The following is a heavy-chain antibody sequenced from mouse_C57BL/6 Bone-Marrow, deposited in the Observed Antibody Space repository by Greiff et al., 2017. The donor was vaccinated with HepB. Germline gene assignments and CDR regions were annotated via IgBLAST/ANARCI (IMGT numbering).Heavy chain of an antibody. J-gene: IGHJ1*03. D-gene: IGHD1-1*01. CDR3: ARVTTVVEDWYFDV. CDR1: GYTFTSYG. V-gene: IGHV1-81*01. Sequence: VQLVESGAELARPGASVKLSCKASGYTFTSYGISWVKQRTGQGLEWIGEIYPRSGNTYYNEKFKGKATLTADKSSSTAYMELRSLTSEDSAVYFCARVTTVVEDWYFDVWGTGTTVTVSS. CDR2: IYPRSGNT.